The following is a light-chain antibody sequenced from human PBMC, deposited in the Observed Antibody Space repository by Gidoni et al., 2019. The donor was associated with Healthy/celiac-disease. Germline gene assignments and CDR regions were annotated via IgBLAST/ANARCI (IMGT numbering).Light chain of an antibody. J-gene: IGKJ4*01. CDR1: QSISSY. CDR2: AAS. CDR3: QQSYSTHLT. Sequence: DIQMTQSPSSLSASVGDRATITCRASQSISSYLNWYQQKPGKAPKLLIYAASSLQSGVPPRFSGSGSGTDFTLTISSLQPEDFATYYCQQSYSTHLTFGGGTKVEIK. V-gene: IGKV1-39*01.